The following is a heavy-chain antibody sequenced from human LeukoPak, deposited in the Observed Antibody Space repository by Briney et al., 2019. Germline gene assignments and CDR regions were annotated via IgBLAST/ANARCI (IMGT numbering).Heavy chain of an antibody. Sequence: PSETLSLTCTVSGGSISTYYWRWIRQPPGKGLEWIGYIYYSGSTNYNPSLKGRVTISVDTSKNQFSLKLSSVTAADTAVYYCARVMVRGVIAYWGQGTLVTVSS. CDR2: IYYSGST. D-gene: IGHD3-10*01. CDR1: GGSISTYY. V-gene: IGHV4-59*01. J-gene: IGHJ4*02. CDR3: ARVMVRGVIAY.